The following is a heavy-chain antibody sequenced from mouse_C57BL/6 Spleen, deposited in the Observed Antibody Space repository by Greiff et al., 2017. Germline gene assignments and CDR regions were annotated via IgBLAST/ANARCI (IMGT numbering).Heavy chain of an antibody. J-gene: IGHJ4*01. Sequence: EVMLVESGGGLVQPGGSLSLSCAASGFTFTDYYMSWVRQPPGKALEWLGFIRNKANGYTTEYSESVKGRFTISRDNSQSILYLQMNALRAEDSATYYCARSPLRRLAMDYWGQGTSVTVSS. CDR2: IRNKANGYTT. V-gene: IGHV7-3*01. CDR1: GFTFTDYY. CDR3: ARSPLRRLAMDY. D-gene: IGHD2-12*01.